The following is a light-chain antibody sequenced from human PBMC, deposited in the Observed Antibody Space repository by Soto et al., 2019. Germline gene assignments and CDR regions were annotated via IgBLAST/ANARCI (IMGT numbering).Light chain of an antibody. CDR2: AAS. J-gene: IGKJ2*01. V-gene: IGKV1-9*01. CDR1: QDISSS. CDR3: QQQGT. Sequence: IQLTQSPSSLSASVGDRVTITCRASQDISSSLAWYQQKPGNAPKLLIYAASTLQRGVTSRFSGGGSGAHFTLTISSLQPEDSATYYCQQQGTFGQGTKLEI.